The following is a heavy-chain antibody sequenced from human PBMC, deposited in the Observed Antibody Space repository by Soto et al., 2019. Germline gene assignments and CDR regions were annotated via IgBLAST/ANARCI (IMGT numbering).Heavy chain of an antibody. J-gene: IGHJ5*02. CDR2: IYYSGST. V-gene: IGHV4-61*01. Sequence: SETLSLTCTVSGGSVSSVSYYWSWIRQPPGKGLEWIGYIYYSGSTNYNPSLKSRVTISVDTSKNQFSLKLSSVTAADTAVYYCARDQTYNWFDPWGQGTLVTVSS. CDR1: GGSVSSVSYY. CDR3: ARDQTYNWFDP.